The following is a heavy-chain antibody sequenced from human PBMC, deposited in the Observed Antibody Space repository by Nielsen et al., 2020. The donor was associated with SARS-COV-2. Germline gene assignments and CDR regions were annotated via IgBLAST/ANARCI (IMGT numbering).Heavy chain of an antibody. CDR2: IWYDGGNE. J-gene: IGHJ1*01. CDR1: GFTFSSYA. V-gene: IGHV3-33*06. Sequence: GESLKISCAASGFTFSSYAMHWVRQAPGKGLEWEAVIWYDGGNEYYADSVKGRFTISRDNSKNTLYVQMNSLRAEDTAVYFCAKGSVYMEYFDHWGQGTLVTVSS. D-gene: IGHD5-18*01. CDR3: AKGSVYMEYFDH.